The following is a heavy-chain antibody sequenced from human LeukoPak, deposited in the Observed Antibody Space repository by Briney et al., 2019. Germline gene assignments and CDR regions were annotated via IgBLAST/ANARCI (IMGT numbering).Heavy chain of an antibody. V-gene: IGHV4-34*01. CDR1: GGSFSGYY. CDR3: ARATIFGYFDY. CDR2: INHSGSA. Sequence: SETLSLTCAVYGGSFSGYYWSWIRQPPGKGLEWIGEINHSGSANYNPSLKSRVTISVDTSKNQFSLKLSSVTAADTAVYYCARATIFGYFDYWGQGTLVTVSS. J-gene: IGHJ4*02. D-gene: IGHD3-3*01.